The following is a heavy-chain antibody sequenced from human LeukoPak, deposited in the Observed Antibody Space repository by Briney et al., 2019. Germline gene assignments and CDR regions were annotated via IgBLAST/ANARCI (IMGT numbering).Heavy chain of an antibody. CDR1: GFTVRSNY. Sequence: GGSLRLSCAASGFTVRSNYMSWVRQAPGKGLEWVSVIYSGGSTYYADSVKGRFTISRDNSKNTLYLQMNSLRAEDTAVYYCARGGYCGGDCWGYYFDYWGQGTLVTVSS. V-gene: IGHV3-53*01. J-gene: IGHJ4*02. CDR2: IYSGGST. CDR3: ARGGYCGGDCWGYYFDY. D-gene: IGHD2-21*02.